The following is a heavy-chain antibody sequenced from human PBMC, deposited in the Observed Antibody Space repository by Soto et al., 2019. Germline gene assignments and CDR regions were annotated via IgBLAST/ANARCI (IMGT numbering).Heavy chain of an antibody. CDR1: GFTFSSRA. D-gene: IGHD1-20*01. Sequence: EVQLVESGGGLVQPGGSLRLSCTASGFTFSSRAMNWVRQFPGRGLEWVSYISSSSSNIDYADSVKGRFTVSRDNAKNSLYLQMNTLRDVDTAVYYCASDRSLGSNWYYYLESWGQGTLVTVSS. V-gene: IGHV3-48*02. CDR2: ISSSSSNI. CDR3: ASDRSLGSNWYYYLES. J-gene: IGHJ4*02.